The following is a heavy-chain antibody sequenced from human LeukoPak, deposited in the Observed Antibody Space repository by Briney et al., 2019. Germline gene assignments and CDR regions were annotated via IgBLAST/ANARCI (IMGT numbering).Heavy chain of an antibody. V-gene: IGHV1-69*05. CDR3: ASHIVGATPYYYYMDV. CDR2: IIPIFGTA. J-gene: IGHJ6*03. Sequence: GASVKVSCNSSGYTFTGYYMHWVRQAPGQGLEWMGGIIPIFGTANYAQKFQGRVTTTTDESTSTAYMELSSLRSEDTAVYYCASHIVGATPYYYYMDVWGKGTTVTVSS. D-gene: IGHD1-26*01. CDR1: GYTFTGYY.